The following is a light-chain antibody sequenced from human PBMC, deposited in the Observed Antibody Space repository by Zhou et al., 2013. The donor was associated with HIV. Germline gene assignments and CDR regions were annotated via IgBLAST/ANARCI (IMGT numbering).Light chain of an antibody. CDR2: RTS. Sequence: EIVMTQSPATLSVFPGERVTLSCRAGQSLNGDLAWYQQKPGQTPRLLIYRTSTRATGVPARFSGSGSGTEFTLTINTMQSEDFALYSCQQYSNWPPYTFGQGTILEIK. V-gene: IGKV3-15*01. J-gene: IGKJ2*01. CDR3: QQYSNWPPYT. CDR1: QSLNGD.